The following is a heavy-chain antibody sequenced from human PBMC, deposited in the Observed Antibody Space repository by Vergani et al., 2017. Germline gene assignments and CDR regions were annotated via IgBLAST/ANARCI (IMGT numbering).Heavy chain of an antibody. CDR2: ISAYNGNT. D-gene: IGHD5-18*01. V-gene: IGHV1-18*01. Sequence: QVQLVQSGAEVKKPGASVKVSCKASGYTFTSYGISWVRQAPGQGLEWMGWISAYNGNTNYAQKLQGRVTMTTDTSTSTAYMELRSLRSDDTAVYYCASDRPDKAMVNYYGMDVWGQGTTVTVSS. CDR3: ASDRPDKAMVNYYGMDV. J-gene: IGHJ6*02. CDR1: GYTFTSYG.